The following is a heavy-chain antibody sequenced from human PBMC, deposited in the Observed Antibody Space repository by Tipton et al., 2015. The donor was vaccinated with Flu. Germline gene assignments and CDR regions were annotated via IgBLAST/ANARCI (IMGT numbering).Heavy chain of an antibody. CDR1: GSTFSTYS. Sequence: GSLRLSCVDSGSTFSTYSFNWVRQAPGKGLEWVSSISRSGNYIYYADSFKGRFTISRDSAKNSLFLQMNSLRAEDTAVYYCARSSGIYSEPVHMDLWGKGTTVTVSS. J-gene: IGHJ6*03. D-gene: IGHD1-26*01. CDR3: ARSSGIYSEPVHMDL. V-gene: IGHV3-21*01. CDR2: ISRSGNYI.